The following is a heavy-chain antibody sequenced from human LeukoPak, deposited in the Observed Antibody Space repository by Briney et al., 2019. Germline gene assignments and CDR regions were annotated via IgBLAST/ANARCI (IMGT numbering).Heavy chain of an antibody. J-gene: IGHJ4*02. V-gene: IGHV3-23*01. CDR3: AKGAAVAYCGGDCYVDY. CDR1: GFSFSTIY. Sequence: GGSLRLSCAASGFSFSTIYMSWVRQAPGKGLEWVSAISGSGGSTYYADSVKGRFTISRDNSKNTLYLQMNSLRAEDTAVYYCAKGAAVAYCGGDCYVDYWGQGTLVTVSS. CDR2: ISGSGGST. D-gene: IGHD2-21*02.